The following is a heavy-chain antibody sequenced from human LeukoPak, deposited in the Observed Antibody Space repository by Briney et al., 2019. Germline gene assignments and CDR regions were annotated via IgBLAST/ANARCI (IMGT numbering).Heavy chain of an antibody. Sequence: ASVKVSCKASGYTFTSYDINWVRQATGQGLEWMGWMNPNSGNTGYAQKFRGRVTMTRNTSISTAYMELSSLRSEDTAVYYCARGYWGSQYYYYMDVWGKGTTVTVSS. CDR3: ARGYWGSQYYYYMDV. J-gene: IGHJ6*03. CDR2: MNPNSGNT. CDR1: GYTFTSYD. D-gene: IGHD2-8*02. V-gene: IGHV1-8*01.